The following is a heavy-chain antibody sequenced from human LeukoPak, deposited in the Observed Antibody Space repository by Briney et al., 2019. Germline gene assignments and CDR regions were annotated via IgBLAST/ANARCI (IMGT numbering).Heavy chain of an antibody. CDR2: ISESGDKT. Sequence: PGGSLRLSCAASGFTFSNYAMNWVRQAPGKGLEWVSPISESGDKTDYADSVRGRFTISRDNSQNTLYLQMNSLRAEDTALYYCAKQWVDCWGQGTLVTVSS. J-gene: IGHJ4*02. D-gene: IGHD1-26*01. V-gene: IGHV3-23*01. CDR3: AKQWVDC. CDR1: GFTFSNYA.